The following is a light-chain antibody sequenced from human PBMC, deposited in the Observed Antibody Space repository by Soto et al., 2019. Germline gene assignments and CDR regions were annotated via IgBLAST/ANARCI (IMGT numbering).Light chain of an antibody. CDR2: EVS. CDR3: SSYAGSYKGVV. V-gene: IGLV2-8*01. CDR1: SSDVGGYNS. Sequence: QSALTQPPSASGSPGQSVTISCTGTSSDVGGYNSVSWCQQYPGKAPKLMIYEVSKRPSGVPDRFSGSKSGNTASLTVSGLQAEDEADYYCSSYAGSYKGVVFGGGTKL. J-gene: IGLJ2*01.